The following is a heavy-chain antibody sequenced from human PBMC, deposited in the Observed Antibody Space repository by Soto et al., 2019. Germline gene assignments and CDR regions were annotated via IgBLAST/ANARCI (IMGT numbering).Heavy chain of an antibody. CDR1: GFTFNDYW. V-gene: IGHV3-7*04. J-gene: IGHJ4*02. CDR2: IRGDGSQK. CDR3: ARESRDGYTHGPDF. D-gene: IGHD5-12*01. Sequence: EVQLVESGGGLVQPGGSLRLSCAASGFTFNDYWMSWMRQAPGKGLEWVANIRGDGSQKYYLGSVEGRFTISRDNAENSRFLQVNNLTVEDTAVYYCARESRDGYTHGPDFWGQGTLVTVSS.